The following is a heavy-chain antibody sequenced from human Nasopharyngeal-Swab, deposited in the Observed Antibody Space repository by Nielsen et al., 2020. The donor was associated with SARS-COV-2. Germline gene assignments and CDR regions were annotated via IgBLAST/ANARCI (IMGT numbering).Heavy chain of an antibody. CDR1: GGSISCYY. D-gene: IGHD2-2*02. CDR2: IYYSGST. J-gene: IGHJ3*02. CDR3: ATSIVVVPAAISPDAFDI. V-gene: IGHV4-59*08. Sequence: SETLSLTCTVSGGSISCYYWSWIRQPPGKGLEWIGYIYYSGSTNYNPSLKSRVTISVDTSKNQFSLKLSSVTAADTAVYYCATSIVVVPAAISPDAFDIWGQGTMVTVSS.